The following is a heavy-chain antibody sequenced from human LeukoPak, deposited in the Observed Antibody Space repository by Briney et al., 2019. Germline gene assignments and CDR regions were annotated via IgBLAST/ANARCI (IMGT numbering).Heavy chain of an antibody. Sequence: PSETLSLTCTVSGGSISSSSYYWGWIRQPPGKGLEWIGSIYYSGSTYYNPSLKSRVTISVDTSKNQFSLKLSSVTAADTAVYYCARHFTEGSYPFDYWGQGTLVTVSS. CDR2: IYYSGST. CDR1: GGSISSSSYY. J-gene: IGHJ4*02. CDR3: ARHFTEGSYPFDY. V-gene: IGHV4-39*01. D-gene: IGHD1-26*01.